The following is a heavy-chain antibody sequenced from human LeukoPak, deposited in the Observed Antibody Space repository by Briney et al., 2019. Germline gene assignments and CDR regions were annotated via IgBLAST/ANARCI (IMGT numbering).Heavy chain of an antibody. Sequence: GGSLRLSCAASGFTFSSYWMNWARQAPGKGLEWVASINHNGNVNYYVDSVKGRFTIPRDNAKNSLYLQMSNLRAEDTAVYFCARGGGLNVWGQGATVTVSS. V-gene: IGHV3-7*03. CDR3: ARGGGLNV. CDR2: INHNGNVN. D-gene: IGHD3-16*01. CDR1: GFTFSSYW. J-gene: IGHJ6*02.